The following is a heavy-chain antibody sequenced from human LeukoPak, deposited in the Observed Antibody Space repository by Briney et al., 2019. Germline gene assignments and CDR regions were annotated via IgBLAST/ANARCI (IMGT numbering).Heavy chain of an antibody. CDR1: GGSISSYY. J-gene: IGHJ6*04. V-gene: IGHV4-59*08. CDR3: ARSIYYDSSSYGMDV. CDR2: IYYSGST. Sequence: SETLSLTCTVSGGSISSYYWSWIRQPPGKGLEWIGDIYYSGSTNYNPSLKSRVTISVDTSKNQFSLKLSSVTAADTAVYYCARSIYYDSSSYGMDVWGKGTTVTVSS. D-gene: IGHD3-22*01.